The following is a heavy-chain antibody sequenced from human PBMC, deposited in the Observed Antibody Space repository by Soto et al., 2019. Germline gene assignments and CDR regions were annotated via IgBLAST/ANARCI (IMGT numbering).Heavy chain of an antibody. CDR1: GFIFSRHW. J-gene: IGHJ4*02. D-gene: IGHD1-26*01. Sequence: VQLVEPGGDLVRPGGSLRLSCAASGFIFSRHWMTWVRQAPGKGLEWVANIKHDGTETYLVDSVRGRLTISRDNAKNSVYLQMNSLRVEDTAVYYCARYSGWFIDYWGQGTLVTVSS. CDR2: IKHDGTET. CDR3: ARYSGWFIDY. V-gene: IGHV3-7*05.